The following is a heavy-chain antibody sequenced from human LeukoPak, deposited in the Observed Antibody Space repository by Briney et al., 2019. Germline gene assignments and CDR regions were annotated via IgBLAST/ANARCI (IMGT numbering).Heavy chain of an antibody. Sequence: PSETLSLTCTVSGGSISSGGYYWSWIRQPPGKGLEWIGYIYHSGSTYYNPSLKSRVTISVDGSKNQFSLKLSSVTAADTAVYYCASVGYCSTTSCYRYYYYMDVWGKGTTVTVSS. J-gene: IGHJ6*03. V-gene: IGHV4-30-2*01. CDR3: ASVGYCSTTSCYRYYYYMDV. CDR1: GGSISSGGYY. CDR2: IYHSGST. D-gene: IGHD2-2*03.